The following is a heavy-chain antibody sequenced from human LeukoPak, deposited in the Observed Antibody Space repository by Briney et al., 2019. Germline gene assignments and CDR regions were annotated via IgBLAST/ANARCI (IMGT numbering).Heavy chain of an antibody. V-gene: IGHV1-69*06. CDR1: GGTFSSYA. CDR3: ARVMITFGGVIVDLDAFDI. J-gene: IGHJ3*02. Sequence: SVKVSCKASGGTFSSYAISWVRQAPGQGLEWMGGIIPIFGTANYAQKFQGRVTITADKSTSTAYMELSSLRSEDTAVYYCARVMITFGGVIVDLDAFDIWGQGTMVTVSS. D-gene: IGHD3-16*02. CDR2: IIPIFGTA.